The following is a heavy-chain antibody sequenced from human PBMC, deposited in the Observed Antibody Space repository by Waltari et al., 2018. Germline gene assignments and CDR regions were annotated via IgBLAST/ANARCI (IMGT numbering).Heavy chain of an antibody. CDR1: GFPFSKAW. CDR2: IKSTVDGGTT. J-gene: IGHJ3*01. V-gene: IGHV3-15*01. CDR3: LFVDTALIIPDVFDL. Sequence: EVQLVESGGGLVKPGGSLRLSCSASGFPFSKAWMNWMRQAPGKGLECVGRIKSTVDGGTTDYAAPVQGRFTISRDDSKNTLYLQMSSLRTEDTAVYYCLFVDTALIIPDVFDLWGQGTLVTVSS. D-gene: IGHD5-18*01.